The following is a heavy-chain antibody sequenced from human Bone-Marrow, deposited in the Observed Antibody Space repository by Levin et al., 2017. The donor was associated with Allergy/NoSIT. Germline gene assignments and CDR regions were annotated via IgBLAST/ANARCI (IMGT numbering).Heavy chain of an antibody. J-gene: IGHJ6*02. CDR2: ISYDGINR. V-gene: IGHV3-30*12. Sequence: GGSLRLSCTASGFIFSSYGMHWVRQAPGKGLEWVAVISYDGINRDYADSVKGRFTIARDNAKNTLYLQLNSLRADDTAVYYCVTATPYGSGNYYNYFYYGMDVWGQGTTVTVSS. CDR3: VTATPYGSGNYYNYFYYGMDV. D-gene: IGHD3-10*01. CDR1: GFIFSSYG.